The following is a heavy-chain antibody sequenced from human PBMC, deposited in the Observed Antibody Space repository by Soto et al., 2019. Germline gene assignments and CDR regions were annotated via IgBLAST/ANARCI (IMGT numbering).Heavy chain of an antibody. D-gene: IGHD3-22*01. CDR1: GYTFTSYG. Sequence: ASVKVSCKASGYTFTSYGISWVRQAPGQGLEWMGWISAYNGNTNYAQKLQGRVTMTTDTSTSTAYMELRSLRSDDTAVYYCARVQFQYDSSGYEAFDIWGQGTMGTASS. V-gene: IGHV1-18*04. CDR3: ARVQFQYDSSGYEAFDI. CDR2: ISAYNGNT. J-gene: IGHJ3*02.